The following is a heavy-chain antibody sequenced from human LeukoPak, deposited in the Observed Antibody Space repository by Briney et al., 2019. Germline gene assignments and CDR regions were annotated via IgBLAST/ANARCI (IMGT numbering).Heavy chain of an antibody. V-gene: IGHV3-21*01. Sequence: GGSLRLSCAASGFTFSSYTMNWVRQAPGKGLEWVSSISTPSYKYYSDSLKGRFTISRDNAKNSLYLQMNSLRAEDTAVYYCARDTYGSGNEVAFDIWGQGTMVTVSP. D-gene: IGHD3-10*01. CDR3: ARDTYGSGNEVAFDI. CDR1: GFTFSSYT. J-gene: IGHJ3*02. CDR2: ISTPSYK.